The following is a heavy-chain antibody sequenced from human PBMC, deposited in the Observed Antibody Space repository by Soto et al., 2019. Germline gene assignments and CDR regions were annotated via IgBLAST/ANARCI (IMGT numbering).Heavy chain of an antibody. V-gene: IGHV4-4*07. Sequence: SETLSLTCTVSGGSISSYYWSWIRQPAGKGLEWVGRIQGSGNTNYNPSRKSRVTMSGDTSKNQFSLKRSSVTAADTAVYYCARSGGSFNFDYWGHGTLVTVSS. CDR1: GGSISSYY. D-gene: IGHD1-26*01. CDR3: ARSGGSFNFDY. CDR2: IQGSGNT. J-gene: IGHJ4*01.